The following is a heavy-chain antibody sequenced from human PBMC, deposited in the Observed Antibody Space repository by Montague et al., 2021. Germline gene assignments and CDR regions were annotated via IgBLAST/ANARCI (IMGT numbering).Heavy chain of an antibody. Sequence: SLRLSCAASGITFDYYWMSWVRQAPGKGLEWVASINEDGSEKNYVDSVRGRFSISRDNTKNSLYLQMNSLRVEDTAVYYCARDRAAAGSWGHGTLVIVSS. CDR1: GITFDYYW. V-gene: IGHV3-7*01. D-gene: IGHD6-13*01. CDR3: ARDRAAAGS. CDR2: INEDGSEK. J-gene: IGHJ5*01.